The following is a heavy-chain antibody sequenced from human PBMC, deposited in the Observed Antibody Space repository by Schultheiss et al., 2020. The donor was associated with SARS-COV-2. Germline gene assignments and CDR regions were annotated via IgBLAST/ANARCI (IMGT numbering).Heavy chain of an antibody. CDR3: TRNSTSSGWFDP. J-gene: IGHJ5*02. Sequence: GGSLRLSCVTSGFSFSGSGIYWVRQASGKGLELVGRIRSKARNYATTYAASVKGRFIISRDESRNTSYLQMNSLKIEDTAVYYCTRNSTSSGWFDPWGQGTLVTVSS. CDR1: GFSFSGSG. D-gene: IGHD5-18*01. V-gene: IGHV3-73*01. CDR2: IRSKARNYAT.